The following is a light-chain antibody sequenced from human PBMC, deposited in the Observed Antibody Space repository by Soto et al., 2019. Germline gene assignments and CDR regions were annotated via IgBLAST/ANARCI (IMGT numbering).Light chain of an antibody. V-gene: IGKV3-20*01. CDR3: QQYGTSPIT. CDR2: GAS. CDR1: LSVTSDY. J-gene: IGKJ5*01. Sequence: EIVLTQSPGTLSLSPGERATLSCRASLSVTSDYLAWYQQKPGQAPRLLIYGASSSATGITDRFSGSGSGTDFTLTISRLEPEDFAVYYCQQYGTSPITFGQGTRLEIK.